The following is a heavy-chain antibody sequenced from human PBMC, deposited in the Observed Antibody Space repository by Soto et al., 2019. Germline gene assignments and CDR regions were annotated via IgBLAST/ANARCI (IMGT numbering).Heavy chain of an antibody. CDR2: ISAYNGNT. CDR3: ARDLPAVRYGDYEGP. V-gene: IGHV1-18*01. D-gene: IGHD4-17*01. J-gene: IGHJ5*02. Sequence: QVQLVQSGAEVKKPGASVKVSCKASGYTFTSYGISWVRQAPGQGLEWMGWISAYNGNTNYAQKLQGRVTMTTDTSTSTAYRELRSLRSDDTAVYYCARDLPAVRYGDYEGPWGQGTLVTVSS. CDR1: GYTFTSYG.